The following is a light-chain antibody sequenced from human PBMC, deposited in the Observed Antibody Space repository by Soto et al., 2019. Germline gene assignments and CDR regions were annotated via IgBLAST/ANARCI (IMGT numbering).Light chain of an antibody. Sequence: IVLTQSPATLSLSPGESSTLFCRASQSVSSYFAWYQQKPGQAPNLLIYDASNRATGIPARFSGSGSGTDFTLTISSLEPEDFAVYYCQQRSNWPLTFGQGTRLEIK. V-gene: IGKV3-11*01. J-gene: IGKJ5*01. CDR1: QSVSSY. CDR2: DAS. CDR3: QQRSNWPLT.